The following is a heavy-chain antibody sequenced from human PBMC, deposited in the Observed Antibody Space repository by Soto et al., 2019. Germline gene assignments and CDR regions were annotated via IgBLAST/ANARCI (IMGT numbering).Heavy chain of an antibody. J-gene: IGHJ5*02. CDR3: ARNAGRFCSSTSCYRWFDP. Sequence: QVQLVESGGGVVQPGRSLRLSCAASGFTFSSYGMHWVRQAPGKGLEWVAVIGYDGSNKYYADSVKGRFTISRDNSKNTLYLQMNSLRAEDTAVYYCARNAGRFCSSTSCYRWFDPWGQGTLVTVSS. CDR1: GFTFSSYG. CDR2: IGYDGSNK. D-gene: IGHD2-2*01. V-gene: IGHV3-33*01.